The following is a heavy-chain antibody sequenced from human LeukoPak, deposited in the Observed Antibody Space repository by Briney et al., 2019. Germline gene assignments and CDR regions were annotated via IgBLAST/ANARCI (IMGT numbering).Heavy chain of an antibody. D-gene: IGHD1-1*01. J-gene: IGHJ4*02. Sequence: SETLSLTCTVSGGSVSSHFWSWIRQPPGKGLEWIGYIYNSGITNYNPSLKSRVTISVDTSKNQFSLKLSSVTAADTAVYYCARGLPVRKFDYWGQGTLVTVSS. V-gene: IGHV4-59*02. CDR2: IYNSGIT. CDR3: ARGLPVRKFDY. CDR1: GGSVSSHF.